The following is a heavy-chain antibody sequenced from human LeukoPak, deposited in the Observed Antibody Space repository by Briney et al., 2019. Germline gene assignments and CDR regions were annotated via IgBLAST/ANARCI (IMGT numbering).Heavy chain of an antibody. V-gene: IGHV4-31*03. CDR1: GGSISSGGYY. CDR2: IYYSGST. Sequence: SQTLSLTCTVSGGSISSGGYYWSWIRQHPGKGLEWIGYIYYSGSTYYNPSLKSRVTISVDTSKNQFSLKLSSVTAADTAVYYCARGRKPRYCSSTSCYFHGAFFDYWGQGTLVTVSS. J-gene: IGHJ4*02. CDR3: ARGRKPRYCSSTSCYFHGAFFDY. D-gene: IGHD2-2*01.